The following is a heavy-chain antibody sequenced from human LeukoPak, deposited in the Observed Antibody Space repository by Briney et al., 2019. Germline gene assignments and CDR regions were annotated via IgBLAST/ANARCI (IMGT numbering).Heavy chain of an antibody. CDR1: GGSISSSSYY. V-gene: IGHV4-39*01. CDR3: ARQSQRWLPDY. J-gene: IGHJ4*02. CDR2: IYYSGST. Sequence: SETLSLTCTVSGGSISSSSYYWGWIRQPPGKGLEWIGSIYYSGSTYYNPSLKSRVTISVDTSKNQFSLKLSPVTAADTAVYYCARQSQRWLPDYWGQGTLVTVSS. D-gene: IGHD5-24*01.